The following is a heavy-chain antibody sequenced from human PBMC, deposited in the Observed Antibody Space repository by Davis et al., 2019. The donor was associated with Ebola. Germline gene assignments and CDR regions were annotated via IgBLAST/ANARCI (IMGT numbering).Heavy chain of an antibody. V-gene: IGHV4-34*01. J-gene: IGHJ5*02. CDR3: ARANYGDLFDP. CDR1: GGSFSGYY. Sequence: MPGGSLRLSCAVYGGSFSGYYWSWIRRPPGKGLEWIGEINHSGSTNYNPSLKSRVTISVDTSKNQFSLKLSSVTAADTAVYYCARANYGDLFDPWGQGTLVTVSS. D-gene: IGHD4-17*01. CDR2: INHSGST.